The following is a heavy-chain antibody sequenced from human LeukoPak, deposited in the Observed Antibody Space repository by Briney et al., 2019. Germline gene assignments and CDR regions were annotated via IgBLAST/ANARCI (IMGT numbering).Heavy chain of an antibody. J-gene: IGHJ4*02. D-gene: IGHD3-10*01. CDR2: IYYSGST. CDR3: ASQTGTLYYYGSGSYRFDY. CDR1: GGSISSSSYY. Sequence: PSETLSLTCTVSGGSISSSSYYWGWIRQPPGKGLEWIGSIYYSGSTYYNPSLKSRVTISVDTSKNQFSLTLSSVTAADTAVYYCASQTGTLYYYGSGSYRFDYWGQGTLVTVSS. V-gene: IGHV4-39*01.